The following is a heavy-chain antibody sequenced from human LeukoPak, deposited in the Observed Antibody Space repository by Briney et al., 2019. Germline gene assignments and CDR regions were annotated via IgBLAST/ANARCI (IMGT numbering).Heavy chain of an antibody. Sequence: GESLKISCKGSGYSFTSYWIGWVRQMPGKGLEWMGIIYPGDSDVRYNPSFQGQVTISADKSINTAYLQWSSLKASDTAMYYCARYSGYDPTFFDYWGQGTLVTVSS. V-gene: IGHV5-51*01. CDR1: GYSFTSYW. CDR3: ARYSGYDPTFFDY. J-gene: IGHJ4*02. CDR2: IYPGDSDV. D-gene: IGHD5-12*01.